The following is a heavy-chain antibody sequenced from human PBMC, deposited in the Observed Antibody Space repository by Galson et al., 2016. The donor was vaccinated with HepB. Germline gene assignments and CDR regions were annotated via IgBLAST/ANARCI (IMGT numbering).Heavy chain of an antibody. CDR2: IDRSSSTI. V-gene: IGHV3-48*01. J-gene: IGHJ4*02. CDR1: EFTFSSHS. Sequence: SLRLSCAASEFTFSSHSMNWVRQAPGTGLEWVSYIDRSSSTIYYADSVKVRFTISRDNAKNSLYLQMNSLRVEDTAVYYFAREYGQRVSFDGWCQGTLVTGS. D-gene: IGHD3-10*01. CDR3: AREYGQRVSFDG.